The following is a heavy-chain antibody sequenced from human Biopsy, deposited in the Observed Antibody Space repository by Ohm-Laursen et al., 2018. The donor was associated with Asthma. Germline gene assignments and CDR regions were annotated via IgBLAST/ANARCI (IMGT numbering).Heavy chain of an antibody. Sequence: ASVKVSCKVPGGTFSNFAISWARQAPGQGLEWLGGIMTVFGTTNYAQKFQGRVTITADESTSTAYMEVTSLRSEDTAIYYCARCQVGYSSGWSLLLKKIYYSGMDVWGQGTAVTVSS. CDR2: IMTVFGTT. CDR3: ARCQVGYSSGWSLLLKKIYYSGMDV. D-gene: IGHD6-19*01. V-gene: IGHV1-69*13. J-gene: IGHJ6*02. CDR1: GGTFSNFA.